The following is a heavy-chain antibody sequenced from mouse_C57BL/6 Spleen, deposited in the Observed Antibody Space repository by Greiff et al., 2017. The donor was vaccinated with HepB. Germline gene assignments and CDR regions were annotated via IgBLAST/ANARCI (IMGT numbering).Heavy chain of an antibody. CDR1: GFSLTSYG. J-gene: IGHJ4*01. CDR2: IWSDGST. D-gene: IGHD1-1*01. CDR3: ARCYYYGSSSPAMDY. V-gene: IGHV2-6*03. Sequence: VQLQQSGPGLVAPSQSLSITCTVSGFSLTSYGVHWVRQPPGKGLEWLVVIWSDGSTTYNSALKSRLSISKDNSKSQVFLKMNSLQTDDTAMYYCARCYYYGSSSPAMDYWGQGTSVTVSS.